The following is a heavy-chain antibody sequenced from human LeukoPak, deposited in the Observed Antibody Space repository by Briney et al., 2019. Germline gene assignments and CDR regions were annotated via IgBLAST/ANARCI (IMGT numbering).Heavy chain of an antibody. CDR1: GYTFTGYY. CDR2: INPNSGGT. J-gene: IGHJ4*02. Sequence: ASVTVSFTASGYTFTGYYMHGVRQAPGQGLEWMGWINPNSGGTNYAQKFQGRVTMARDTSISTAYMELSRLRSDDTAVYYCARSELEYWGQGTLVTVSS. CDR3: ARSELEY. V-gene: IGHV1-2*02. D-gene: IGHD1-7*01.